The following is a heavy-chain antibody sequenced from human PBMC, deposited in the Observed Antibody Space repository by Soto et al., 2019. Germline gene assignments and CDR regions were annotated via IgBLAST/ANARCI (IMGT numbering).Heavy chain of an antibody. D-gene: IGHD2-21*02. CDR1: GYTFTSYA. J-gene: IGHJ4*02. Sequence: QVQLVQSGAEEKKPGASVKVSCKASGYTFTSYAMHWVRQAPGQRLEWMGWLNAGNGNTKYSQKFQGRVTITRDTSASTSYMELSSLRSDDTAVYYCARSIVVVTALDYWGQGTLVTVSS. V-gene: IGHV1-3*05. CDR2: LNAGNGNT. CDR3: ARSIVVVTALDY.